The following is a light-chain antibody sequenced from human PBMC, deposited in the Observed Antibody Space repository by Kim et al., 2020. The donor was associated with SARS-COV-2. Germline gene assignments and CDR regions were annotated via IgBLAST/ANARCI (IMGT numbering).Light chain of an antibody. CDR3: QQYYSTPWT. CDR2: WAS. V-gene: IGKV4-1*01. Sequence: DIVMTQSPDSLAVSLGERATINCTSSQSVLYISNNKNYLVWYQQKPGQPPKLLIYWASTRESGVPDRFSGSGSGTDFTLTISRLRAEDVAVYYCQQYYSTPWTFGQGTKVDIK. CDR1: QSVLYISNNKNY. J-gene: IGKJ1*01.